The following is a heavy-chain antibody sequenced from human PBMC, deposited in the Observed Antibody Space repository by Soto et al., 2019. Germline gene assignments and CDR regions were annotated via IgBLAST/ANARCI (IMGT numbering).Heavy chain of an antibody. CDR2: IDPSDSQT. CDR3: ARGSNYYDSSGYYWGYDYYYGMDV. J-gene: IGHJ6*02. V-gene: IGHV5-10-1*01. D-gene: IGHD3-22*01. Sequence: GESLKISCKGSGYSFAGYWITWVRQKPGKGLEWMGRIDPSDSQTYYSPSFRGHVTISADKSISTAYLQWSSLKASDTAMYYCARGSNYYDSSGYYWGYDYYYGMDVWGQGTTVTVSS. CDR1: GYSFAGYW.